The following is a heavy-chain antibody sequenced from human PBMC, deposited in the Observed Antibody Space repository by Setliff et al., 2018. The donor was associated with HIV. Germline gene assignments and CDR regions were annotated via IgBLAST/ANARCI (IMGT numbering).Heavy chain of an antibody. V-gene: IGHV1-2*02. J-gene: IGHJ5*02. CDR2: ISPNTGDT. CDR3: ARGGYYTSGTWFDP. D-gene: IGHD3-10*01. CDR1: GYTFTAYF. Sequence: ASVKVSCKTAGYTFTAYFLQWVRQAPGQGLEWIGWISPNTGDTGIALKFQGRVTMTRDTSTSTTYLELDRLTYDDTAIYYCARGGYYTSGTWFDPWGQGTLVSVSS.